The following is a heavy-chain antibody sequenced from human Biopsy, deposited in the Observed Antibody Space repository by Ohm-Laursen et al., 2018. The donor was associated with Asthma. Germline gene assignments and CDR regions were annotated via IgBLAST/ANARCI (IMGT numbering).Heavy chain of an antibody. CDR2: ISRSSTYI. Sequence: SLRLSCAASGFTLSSYAMNWVRQAPGKGLEWVSSISRSSTYIYYAVSIKGRFTISRDNAKTSLYLQMNSLRAEDTAVYYCARSREAYCSGGTCHTSGFDFWGQGTLVTVSS. D-gene: IGHD2-15*01. CDR1: GFTLSSYA. V-gene: IGHV3-21*01. J-gene: IGHJ4*02. CDR3: ARSREAYCSGGTCHTSGFDF.